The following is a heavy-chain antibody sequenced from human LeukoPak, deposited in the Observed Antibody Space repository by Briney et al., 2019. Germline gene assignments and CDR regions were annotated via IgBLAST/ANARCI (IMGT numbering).Heavy chain of an antibody. CDR3: ARPTSGWYAGGFDY. CDR2: LSFSGLTT. CDR1: GFTFINYA. J-gene: IGHJ4*02. D-gene: IGHD6-19*01. V-gene: IGHV3-23*01. Sequence: GGSLRLSCAASGFTFINYAMNWVRQAPGKGLEWVSALSFSGLTTYYADSVRGRFTISRDNSKSTLYLQMNSLRAEDTALYYCARPTSGWYAGGFDYWGQGILVTVFS.